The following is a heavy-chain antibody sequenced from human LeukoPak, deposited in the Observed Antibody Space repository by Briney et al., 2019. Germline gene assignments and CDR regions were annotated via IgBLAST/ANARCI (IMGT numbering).Heavy chain of an antibody. CDR3: ARVTQRYDFWSGYNYMDV. D-gene: IGHD3-3*01. CDR2: INHSGST. V-gene: IGHV4-34*01. J-gene: IGHJ6*03. CDR1: GGSFSGYY. Sequence: PSETLSLTCAVYGGSFSGYYWSWIRQPPGKGLEWIGEINHSGSTNYNPSLKSRVTISVDTSKNQFSLKLSSVTAADTAVYYCARVTQRYDFWSGYNYMDVWGKGTTVTVSS.